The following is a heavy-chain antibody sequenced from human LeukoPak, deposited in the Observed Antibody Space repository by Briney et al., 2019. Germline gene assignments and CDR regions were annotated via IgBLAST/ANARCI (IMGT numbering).Heavy chain of an antibody. CDR1: GFTFSNYW. Sequence: GESLRLSCAASGFTFSNYWMTWVRQAPGKGLEWVADIKQDGSEKLYVKSVRGRFTVSRDNAKMSLFLQLNSVRAEDTAVYYCARDNGVVHGVYYMDVWGKGTTVTVS. CDR2: IKQDGSEK. J-gene: IGHJ6*03. D-gene: IGHD3-3*01. V-gene: IGHV3-7*01. CDR3: ARDNGVVHGVYYMDV.